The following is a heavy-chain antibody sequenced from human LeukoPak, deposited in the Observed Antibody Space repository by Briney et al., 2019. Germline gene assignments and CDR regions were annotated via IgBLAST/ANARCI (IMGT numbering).Heavy chain of an antibody. Sequence: ASIKVSCKASGYTFTDYYMHCVRQAPGQGLEWMGWMNPNSGNTGYAQKFQGRVTMTRNTSISTAYMELSSLRSEDTAVYYCARVGLVYARAPRLADYWGQGTLVTVSS. CDR3: ARVGLVYARAPRLADY. CDR1: GYTFTDYY. V-gene: IGHV1-8*02. CDR2: MNPNSGNT. D-gene: IGHD2-8*01. J-gene: IGHJ4*02.